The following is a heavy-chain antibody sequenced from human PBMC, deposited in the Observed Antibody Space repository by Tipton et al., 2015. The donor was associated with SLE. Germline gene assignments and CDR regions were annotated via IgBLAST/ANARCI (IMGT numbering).Heavy chain of an antibody. V-gene: IGHV4-61*02. CDR3: ATYADIVVVPAEVYYYYYGMDV. CDR2: IYTSGST. D-gene: IGHD2-2*01. J-gene: IGHJ6*02. Sequence: GLVKPSETLSLICAVSGDSISSGSYYWSWIRQPAGKGLEWIGHIYTSGSTNYNPSLKSRVTISVDTSKNQFSLKLSSVTAADTAVYYCATYADIVVVPAEVYYYYYGMDVWGQGTTVTVSS. CDR1: GDSISSGSYY.